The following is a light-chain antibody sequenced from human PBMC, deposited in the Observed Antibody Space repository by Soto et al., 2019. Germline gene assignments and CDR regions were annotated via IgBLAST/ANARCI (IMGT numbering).Light chain of an antibody. CDR2: RAS. V-gene: IGKV3-20*01. Sequence: EIVLTQSPDILSLSPGERATLSCRASQSVSRSYLAWYQQKPGQAPRLLIYRASTRATGIPDRFSGSGSGTDFTVTISRLEPEDFAVYYWQQYGTSPVTFGGGTKVEIK. J-gene: IGKJ4*01. CDR3: QQYGTSPVT. CDR1: QSVSRSY.